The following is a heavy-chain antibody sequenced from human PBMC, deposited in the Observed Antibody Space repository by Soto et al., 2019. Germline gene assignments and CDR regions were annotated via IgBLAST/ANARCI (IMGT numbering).Heavy chain of an antibody. J-gene: IGHJ4*02. CDR2: IFYSGST. V-gene: IGHV4-30-4*01. CDR3: ARGPTVTTDY. CDR1: GGSISSDDYY. D-gene: IGHD4-17*01. Sequence: SETLSLTCTVSGGSISSDDYYWSWIRQPPGKGLEWIGYIFYSGSTYYNPSLKSRITISVDTSKNQFSLKLSSVTAADTAVYYCARGPTVTTDYWGQGTLVTVSS.